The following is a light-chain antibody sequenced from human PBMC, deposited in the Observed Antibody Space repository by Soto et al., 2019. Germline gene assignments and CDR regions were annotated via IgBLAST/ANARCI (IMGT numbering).Light chain of an antibody. J-gene: IGKJ4*01. CDR1: QSVSSY. CDR3: QQRSNRRLT. CDR2: DAS. Sequence: EIVLTQSPATLSLSPGERATLSCRASQSVSSYLAWYQQKPGQAPRLLIYDASNRATGIPARFSGSGSGTDLPLTISSLEPEDFAVYYCQQRSNRRLTFGGGTKVEIK. V-gene: IGKV3-11*01.